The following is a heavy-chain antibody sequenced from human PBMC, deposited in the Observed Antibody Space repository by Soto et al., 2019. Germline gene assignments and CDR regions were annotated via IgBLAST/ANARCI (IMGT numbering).Heavy chain of an antibody. J-gene: IGHJ4*02. CDR3: ARRGGMVRGVIGAYYFDY. V-gene: IGHV3-7*03. D-gene: IGHD3-10*01. CDR1: GFTFSSYW. Sequence: GGSLRLSCAASGFTFSSYWMSWVRQAPGKGLEWVANIKQDGSEKYYVDSVKGRFTISRDNAKNSLYLQMNSLRAEDTAVYYGARRGGMVRGVIGAYYFDYWGQGTLVTVSS. CDR2: IKQDGSEK.